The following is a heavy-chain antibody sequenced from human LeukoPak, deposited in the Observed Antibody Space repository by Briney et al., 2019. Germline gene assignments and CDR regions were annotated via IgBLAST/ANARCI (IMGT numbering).Heavy chain of an antibody. CDR3: AKRASYFDY. CDR2: ISGSGGFT. Sequence: PGGSLRLSCAASRFTFSNYDMSWVRQAPGKGLEWVSDISGSGGFTYYAESVKGRFTMSRDNSKNTLYLQMNSLRAEDTAVYYCAKRASYFDYWGQGTLVTVSS. CDR1: RFTFSNYD. V-gene: IGHV3-23*01. J-gene: IGHJ4*02.